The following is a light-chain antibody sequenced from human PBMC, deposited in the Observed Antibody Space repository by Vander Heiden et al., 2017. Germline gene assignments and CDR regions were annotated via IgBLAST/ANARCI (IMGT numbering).Light chain of an antibody. V-gene: IGKV1-33*01. CDR2: DAS. CDR3: QQYYLPPYT. CDR1: QDIATY. J-gene: IGKJ2*01. Sequence: DIQMTQSPSSLSASVGDRVTITCQASQDIATYVIWFQQKSGKAPKALIYDASSLETGISSRFSGSKTGTEFTFIISGLQPEDFATYYCQQYYLPPYTFGQWTKLEIK.